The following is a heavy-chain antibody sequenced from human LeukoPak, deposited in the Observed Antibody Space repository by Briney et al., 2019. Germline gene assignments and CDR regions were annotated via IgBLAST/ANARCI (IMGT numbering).Heavy chain of an antibody. CDR1: GYSFTSYW. Sequence: KPGESLKISCKGSGYSFTSYWISWVRQMPGKGLEWMGRIAPSDSYVNYSPSSQGHVTISADKSITTAYLQWSSLKASDTAMYYCARHDGYCSGGSCRNWFDPWGQGTPVTVSS. J-gene: IGHJ5*02. V-gene: IGHV5-10-1*01. D-gene: IGHD2-15*01. CDR3: ARHDGYCSGGSCRNWFDP. CDR2: IAPSDSYV.